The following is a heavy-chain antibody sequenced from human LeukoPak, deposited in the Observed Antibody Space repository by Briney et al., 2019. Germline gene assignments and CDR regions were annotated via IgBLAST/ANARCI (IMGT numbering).Heavy chain of an antibody. V-gene: IGHV1-2*02. J-gene: IGHJ4*02. CDR1: GYTFTGYY. Sequence: ASVKVSCKASGYTFTGYYMHWVRQAPGQGLEWMGWINPNSGGTNYAQKFQGRVTMTRDTSISTAYMELSRLRSDDTAVYYCANYDSSGYYYNFDYWGQGTLVTVSS. CDR2: INPNSGGT. CDR3: ANYDSSGYYYNFDY. D-gene: IGHD3-22*01.